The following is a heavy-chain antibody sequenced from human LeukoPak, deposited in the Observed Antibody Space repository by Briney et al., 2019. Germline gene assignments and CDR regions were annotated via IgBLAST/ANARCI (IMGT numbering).Heavy chain of an antibody. CDR2: ISGSGGST. D-gene: IGHD1-14*01. CDR1: GFTFSTYT. J-gene: IGHJ6*03. CDR3: AKGGGSDDYYYYYYMDV. V-gene: IGHV3-23*01. Sequence: GGSLRLSCAASGFTFSTYTMHWVRQAPGKGLEWVSAISGSGGSTYYADSVKGRFTISRDNSKNTLYLQMNSLRAEDTAVYYCAKGGGSDDYYYYYYMDVWGKGTTVTVSS.